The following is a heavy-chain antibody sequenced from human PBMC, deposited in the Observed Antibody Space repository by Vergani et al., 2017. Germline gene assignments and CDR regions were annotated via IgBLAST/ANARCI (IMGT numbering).Heavy chain of an antibody. J-gene: IGHJ6*02. Sequence: QVQLQQWGAGLLKPSETLSLTCAVYGGSFSGYYWSWIRQPPGKGLEWIGEINHSGSTNYNPSLKSRVTISVDTSKNQFSLKLSSVTAADTAVYYCAGRTYGTDYYYYYGMDVWGQGTTVTVSS. CDR3: AGRTYGTDYYYYYGMDV. CDR1: GGSFSGYY. V-gene: IGHV4-34*01. CDR2: INHSGST. D-gene: IGHD4-17*01.